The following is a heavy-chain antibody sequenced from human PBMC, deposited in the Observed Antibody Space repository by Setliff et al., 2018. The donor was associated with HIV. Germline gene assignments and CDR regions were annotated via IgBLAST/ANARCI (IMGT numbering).Heavy chain of an antibody. V-gene: IGHV4-34*01. J-gene: IGHJ5*02. Sequence: PSETLSLTCAVYGGSLSGFYWSWIRQPPGKGLEWIAEVNHSGTTNYNPSLKSRVNMFIDTSKKQFSLKVASVTAADTAVYYCVRQHGDYAFDPWGQGTLVTVSS. CDR3: VRQHGDYAFDP. D-gene: IGHD4-17*01. CDR1: GGSLSGFY. CDR2: VNHSGTT.